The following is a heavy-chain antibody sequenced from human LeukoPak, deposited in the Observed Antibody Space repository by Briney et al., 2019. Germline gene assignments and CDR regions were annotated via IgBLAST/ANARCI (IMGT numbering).Heavy chain of an antibody. CDR2: IYTSGTT. J-gene: IGHJ3*02. V-gene: IGHV4-61*02. D-gene: IGHD3-10*01. Sequence: SQTLSLTCTVSGGSISSGSYYWSWIRQPAGKGLEWIGRIYTSGTTNHNPSLKSRVTISLDTSKNQFSLKLTSVTAADTAVYYCARDLGSRAFDIWGQGTMVTVSS. CDR3: ARDLGSRAFDI. CDR1: GGSISSGSYY.